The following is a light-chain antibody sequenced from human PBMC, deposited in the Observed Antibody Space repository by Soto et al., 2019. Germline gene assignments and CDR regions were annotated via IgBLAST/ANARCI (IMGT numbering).Light chain of an antibody. Sequence: NVCTQSPACLSFYQGETATLSCRASQSVSSSYLAWYQQKPGQAPRLLIYGASSRATGIPDRFSGSGSGTDVSLISSRLEPEDFAVYYCQQYGSSRTWTFGQGTKVEI. J-gene: IGKJ1*01. CDR3: QQYGSSRTWT. CDR1: QSVSSSY. CDR2: GAS. V-gene: IGKV3-20*01.